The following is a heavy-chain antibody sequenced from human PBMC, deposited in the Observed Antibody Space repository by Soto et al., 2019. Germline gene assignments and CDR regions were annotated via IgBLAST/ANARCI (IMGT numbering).Heavy chain of an antibody. V-gene: IGHV3-73*01. D-gene: IGHD2-15*01. CDR3: SGAREISPGY. CDR1: GFTFTTSA. J-gene: IGHJ4*02. Sequence: PVGSLRLSCAASGFTFTTSAIHWVRQASGKGLEWVGRIRTKANNYATTYAASVKGRFTFSRDDSKNTAYLQMNSLKTEDTAVYYCSGAREISPGYWGQGTLVTVSS. CDR2: IRTKANNYAT.